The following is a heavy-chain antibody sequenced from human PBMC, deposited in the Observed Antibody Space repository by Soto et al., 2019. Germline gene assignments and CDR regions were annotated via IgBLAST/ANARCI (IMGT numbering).Heavy chain of an antibody. V-gene: IGHV1-69*01. D-gene: IGHD1-26*01. Sequence: QVQLVQSGAEVKKPGSSVKVSCKASGGTFSSYSINWVRQAPGQGLEWMGEIITVFGTANYGQKFKGRVTMAADECTSTAYMWLSSLRSEDTAVYSCAGGGGRRSGGIDYWGQGTLVTVSS. CDR1: GGTFSSYS. J-gene: IGHJ4*02. CDR3: AGGGGRRSGGIDY. CDR2: IITVFGTA.